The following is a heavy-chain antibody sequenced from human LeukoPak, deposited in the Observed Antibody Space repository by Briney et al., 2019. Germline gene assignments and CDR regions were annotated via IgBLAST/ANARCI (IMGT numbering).Heavy chain of an antibody. CDR3: ARAGDCSGGSCYLHDAFDI. J-gene: IGHJ3*02. CDR1: GFTFSSYT. D-gene: IGHD2-15*01. Sequence: GGSLRLSCAASGFTFSSYTMNWVRQAPGKGLQWVSYISSSSTIYYADSVKGRFTVSRDNAKNSLYLQMNSLRAEDTAVYYCARAGDCSGGSCYLHDAFDIWGQGTMVTVSS. CDR2: ISSSSTI. V-gene: IGHV3-48*01.